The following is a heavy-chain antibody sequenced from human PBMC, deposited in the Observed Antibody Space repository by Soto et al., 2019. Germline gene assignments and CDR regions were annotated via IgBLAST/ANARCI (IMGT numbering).Heavy chain of an antibody. V-gene: IGHV3-21*01. D-gene: IGHD3-10*01. CDR3: AMGYYSDSGSYLDS. Sequence: PGGSLRLSCAASGFTFSTYSMNWVRQAPGRGLEWVSSISSTSIYIYYADSVKGRFTVSRDNAKNSLYLQMNSLRAEDTAVYYCAMGYYSDSGSYLDSWGRGTLVTRLL. CDR2: ISSTSIYI. CDR1: GFTFSTYS. J-gene: IGHJ4*02.